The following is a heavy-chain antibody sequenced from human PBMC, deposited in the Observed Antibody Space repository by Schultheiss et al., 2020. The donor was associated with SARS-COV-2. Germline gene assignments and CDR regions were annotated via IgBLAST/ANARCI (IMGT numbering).Heavy chain of an antibody. CDR3: AKSVGDVDYYDSSGYSDAFDI. CDR2: ISGSGGST. J-gene: IGHJ3*02. V-gene: IGHV3-23*01. Sequence: GESLKISCAASGFTFSSYAMSWVRQAPGKGLEWVSAISGSGGSTYYADSVKGRFTISRDNSKNTLYLQMNSLRAEDTAVYYCAKSVGDVDYYDSSGYSDAFDIWGQGTMVTVSS. D-gene: IGHD3-22*01. CDR1: GFTFSSYA.